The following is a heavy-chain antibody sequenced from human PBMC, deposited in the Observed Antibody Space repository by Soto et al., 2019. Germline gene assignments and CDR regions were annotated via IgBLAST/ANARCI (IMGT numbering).Heavy chain of an antibody. CDR1: GYTFTTYA. J-gene: IGHJ6*02. D-gene: IGHD2-2*01. CDR3: ARDRRDCSSTSCSYGMDV. CDR2: INAGNGYT. Sequence: QVQLVQSGAEVKKPGASVSVSCKASGYTFTTYAMHWVRQAPGQRLEWMGWINAGNGYTIYSQKFQGRVTITGDTSASAAYMELSSLRSEDTAVYYCARDRRDCSSTSCSYGMDVWGQGTTVTVSS. V-gene: IGHV1-3*01.